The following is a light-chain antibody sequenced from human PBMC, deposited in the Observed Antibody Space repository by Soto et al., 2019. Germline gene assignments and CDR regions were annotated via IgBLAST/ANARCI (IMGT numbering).Light chain of an antibody. V-gene: IGLV2-14*03. CDR3: SSYTSDTTHVV. J-gene: IGLJ2*01. Sequence: QSALTQPASVSGSPGQSITISCTGSSSDVGLYNYVSWYQQHPGKAPKLMIYDVNDRPSGVSDRFSGSKSGNTASLTISGLHADDEADYFCSSYTSDTTHVVFGGGTQLTVL. CDR1: SSDVGLYNY. CDR2: DVN.